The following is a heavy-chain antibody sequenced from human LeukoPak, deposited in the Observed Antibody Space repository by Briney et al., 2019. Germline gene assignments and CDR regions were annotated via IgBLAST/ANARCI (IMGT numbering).Heavy chain of an antibody. Sequence: SETLSLTCTVSGYSISSGYYWGWIRQPPGKGLEWIGSIYHSGSTYYRSSLKSRVTISVDTSKNQFSLKLSSVTAADTAVYYCARAGGLLDAFDIWGQGTMVTVSS. V-gene: IGHV4-38-2*02. CDR3: ARAGGLLDAFDI. CDR2: IYHSGST. J-gene: IGHJ3*02. CDR1: GYSISSGYY. D-gene: IGHD2-21*02.